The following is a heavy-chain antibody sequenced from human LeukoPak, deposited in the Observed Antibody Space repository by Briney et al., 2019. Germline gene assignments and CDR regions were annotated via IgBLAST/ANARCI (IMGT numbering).Heavy chain of an antibody. CDR3: ARRGYCSSTSCYEYWFDP. D-gene: IGHD2-2*01. J-gene: IGHJ5*02. Sequence: SETLSLTCTVSGGSISSSSYYWGWLRQPPGKGLEWIGSIYYSGSTYYNPSLKSRVTISVDTSKNQFSLKLSSVTAADTAVYYCARRGYCSSTSCYEYWFDPWGQGALVTVSS. CDR1: GGSISSSSYY. CDR2: IYYSGST. V-gene: IGHV4-39*01.